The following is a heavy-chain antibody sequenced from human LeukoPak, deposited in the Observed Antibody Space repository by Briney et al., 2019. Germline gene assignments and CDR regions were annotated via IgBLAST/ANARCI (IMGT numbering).Heavy chain of an antibody. CDR1: GFNFGGYA. Sequence: GGSLRLSCIGSGFNFGGYAINWVRQAPGKGLEWVGLITTKNAGGTPEYAASVRGRFTISRDDSRSIAYLQLNSLESEDTGVYFCTREVERGGSYWGGDSWGQGTLVTVSS. V-gene: IGHV3-49*04. CDR3: TREVERGGSYWGGDS. D-gene: IGHD3-10*01. J-gene: IGHJ4*02. CDR2: ITTKNAGGTP.